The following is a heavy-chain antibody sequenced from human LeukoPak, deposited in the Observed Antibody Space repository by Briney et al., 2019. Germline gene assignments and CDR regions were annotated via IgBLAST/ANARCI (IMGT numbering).Heavy chain of an antibody. CDR2: ITGIGDNT. V-gene: IGHV3-23*01. CDR1: GFTFSSYE. Sequence: GGSLRLSCAASGFTFSSYEMSWVRQAPGKGLEWVSAITGIGDNTNFADSVKGRFTISRDNSKNTLYLQMNSLRAEDTAIYYCAKGPRALEHYTHLFDYWGQGTLVTVSS. D-gene: IGHD1/OR15-1a*01. CDR3: AKGPRALEHYTHLFDY. J-gene: IGHJ4*02.